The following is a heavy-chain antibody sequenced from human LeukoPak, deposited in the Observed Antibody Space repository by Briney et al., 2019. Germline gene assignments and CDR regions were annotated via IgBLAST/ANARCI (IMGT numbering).Heavy chain of an antibody. D-gene: IGHD5-24*01. Sequence: GGSLRPSCAASGFTFEHYAIHWVRQAPGKGLEWVSGISWNSGHIGYADSVKGRFTISRDNAKNSLYLQMNSLRAEDTAVYYCARWPNDPGAEYFQHWGQGTLVTVSS. CDR2: ISWNSGHI. CDR1: GFTFEHYA. V-gene: IGHV3-9*01. CDR3: ARWPNDPGAEYFQH. J-gene: IGHJ1*01.